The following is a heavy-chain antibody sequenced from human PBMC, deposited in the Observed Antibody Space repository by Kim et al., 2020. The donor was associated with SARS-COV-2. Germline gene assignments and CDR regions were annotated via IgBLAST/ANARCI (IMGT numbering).Heavy chain of an antibody. J-gene: IGHJ3*02. CDR3: AKSDTRGLLFPHAFDI. V-gene: IGHV3-23*01. D-gene: IGHD2-21*02. CDR1: GFTFSSYA. Sequence: GGSLRLSCAASGFTFSSYAMSWVRQAPGKGLEWVSAISGSGGSTYYADSVKGRFTISRDNSKNTLYLQMNSLRAEDTAVYYCAKSDTRGLLFPHAFDIWGQGTMVTVSS. CDR2: ISGSGGST.